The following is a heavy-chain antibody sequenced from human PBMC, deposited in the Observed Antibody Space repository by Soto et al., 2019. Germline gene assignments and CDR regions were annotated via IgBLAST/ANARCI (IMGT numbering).Heavy chain of an antibody. D-gene: IGHD6-13*01. J-gene: IGHJ6*02. CDR2: IDPSDSYT. V-gene: IGHV5-10-1*01. CDR3: ARHSYSSSWYGYYYYYGMDV. CDR1: GYSFTSYW. Sequence: PGESLKISCKGSGYSFTSYWISWVRQMPGKGLEWMGRIDPSDSYTNYSPSFQGHVTISADKSISTAYLQWSSLKASDTAMYYCARHSYSSSWYGYYYYYGMDVWGQGTTVTVSS.